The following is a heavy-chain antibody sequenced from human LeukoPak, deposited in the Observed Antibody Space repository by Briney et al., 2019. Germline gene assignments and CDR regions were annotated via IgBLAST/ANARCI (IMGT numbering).Heavy chain of an antibody. CDR1: GFTFSSYG. J-gene: IGHJ4*02. CDR2: ISYDGSNK. Sequence: PGRSLRLSCAASGFTFSSYGMHCVRQAPGKGLEWVAVISYDGSNKYYADSVKGRFAISRDNSKNTLYLQMNSLRAEDTAVYYCAKDHTRHFDYWGQGTLVTVSS. V-gene: IGHV3-30*18. CDR3: AKDHTRHFDY.